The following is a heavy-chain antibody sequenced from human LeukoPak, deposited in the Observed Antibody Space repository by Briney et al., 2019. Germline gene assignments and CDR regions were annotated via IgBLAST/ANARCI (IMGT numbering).Heavy chain of an antibody. Sequence: GGSLRLSCVASGFTFSNYGMTWVRQAPGKGLEWVSSITSSSDYVYYADSVKGRFTISRDNAENSLHLQMNSLRADDTAVYYCAREFKSGYGMWAWGQGTLVTVSS. V-gene: IGHV3-21*01. D-gene: IGHD5-18*01. J-gene: IGHJ5*02. CDR1: GFTFSNYG. CDR2: ITSSSDYV. CDR3: AREFKSGYGMWA.